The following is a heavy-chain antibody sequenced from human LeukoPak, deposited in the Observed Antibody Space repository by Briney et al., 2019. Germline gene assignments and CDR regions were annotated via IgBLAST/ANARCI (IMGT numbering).Heavy chain of an antibody. D-gene: IGHD1-26*01. CDR1: GFTFGDYV. Sequence: GGSLRLSCTASGFTFGDYVMSWVRQAPGKGLEGGGFIRSKAYGGTTKNAASVKGRFTISRDDSRSIAYLQMNSLRAGDTAIYYCAKIAETSGSYGQGYDYWGQGTLVTVSS. V-gene: IGHV3-49*04. CDR3: AKIAETSGSYGQGYDY. J-gene: IGHJ4*02. CDR2: IRSKAYGGTT.